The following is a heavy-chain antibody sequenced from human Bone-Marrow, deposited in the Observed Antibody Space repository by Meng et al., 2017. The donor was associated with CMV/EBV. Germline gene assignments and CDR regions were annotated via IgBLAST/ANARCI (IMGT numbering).Heavy chain of an antibody. CDR2: IKYDGSEK. CDR1: GFTLSTYW. J-gene: IGHJ4*02. Sequence: GESLKISCAASGFTLSTYWMTWVRQAPGKGLEWVANIKYDGSEKFYVDSVKGRFTISRDNAKNSLFLQMNSLRVDDTAVYYCGRNRVDFWGQGRLVTVSS. D-gene: IGHD1-14*01. V-gene: IGHV3-7*01. CDR3: GRNRVDF.